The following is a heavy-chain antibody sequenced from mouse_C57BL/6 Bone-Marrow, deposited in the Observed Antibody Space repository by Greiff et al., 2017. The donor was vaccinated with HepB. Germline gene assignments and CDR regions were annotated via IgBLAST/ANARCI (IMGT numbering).Heavy chain of an antibody. CDR1: GFSFNTYA. CDR2: IRSKSNNYAT. CDR3: VRQGYYGSSYNYYAMDY. J-gene: IGHJ4*01. V-gene: IGHV10-1*01. Sequence: EVQGVESGGGLVQPKGSLKLSCAASGFSFNTYAMNWVRQAPGKGLEWVARIRSKSNNYATYYADSVKDRFTISRDDSESMLYLQMNNLKTEDTAMYYCVRQGYYGSSYNYYAMDYWGQGTSVTVSS. D-gene: IGHD1-1*01.